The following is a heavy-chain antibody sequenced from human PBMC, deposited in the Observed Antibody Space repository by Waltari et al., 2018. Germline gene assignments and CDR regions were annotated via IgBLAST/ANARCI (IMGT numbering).Heavy chain of an antibody. CDR2: SRSKARNYIT. J-gene: IGHJ4*02. V-gene: IGHV3-72*01. CDR1: GFPFSDYD. CDR3: ARDQDGDSNLDY. D-gene: IGHD2-21*02. Sequence: EVQLVESGGGLVQPGGSLRLACAVSGFPFSDYDIDWVRQAPDKRLEWVGRSRSKARNYITEYAASVRGRFSIFRDDSDNSLYLQMSSLKIEDTAVYYCARDQDGDSNLDYWGQGTLVAVSS.